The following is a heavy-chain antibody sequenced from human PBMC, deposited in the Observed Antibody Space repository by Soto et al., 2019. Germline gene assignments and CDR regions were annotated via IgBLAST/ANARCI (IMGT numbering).Heavy chain of an antibody. V-gene: IGHV1-2*02. Sequence: ASVKVSCKASGYTFIVYYIHWVRQAPGQGLEWMGWINPNSGGTNYAQKFQGRVTMTRDTSISTAYMELSRLRSDDTAVYYCARDNDDCSSWLFDWGQGTLVTVSS. CDR2: INPNSGGT. CDR1: GYTFIVYY. D-gene: IGHD6-13*01. J-gene: IGHJ4*02. CDR3: ARDNDDCSSWLFD.